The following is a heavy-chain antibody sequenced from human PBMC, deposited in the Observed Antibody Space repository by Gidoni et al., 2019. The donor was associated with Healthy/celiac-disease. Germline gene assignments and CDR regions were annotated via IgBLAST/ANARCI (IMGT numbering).Heavy chain of an antibody. Sequence: RQMPGKGLEWMGIIYPGDSDTRYSPSFQGQVTISADKSISTAYLQWSSLKASDTAMYYCARLWGYGSGSYNDNLGIAFDIWGQGTMVTVSS. D-gene: IGHD3-10*01. V-gene: IGHV5-51*01. CDR2: IYPGDSDT. J-gene: IGHJ3*02. CDR3: ARLWGYGSGSYNDNLGIAFDI.